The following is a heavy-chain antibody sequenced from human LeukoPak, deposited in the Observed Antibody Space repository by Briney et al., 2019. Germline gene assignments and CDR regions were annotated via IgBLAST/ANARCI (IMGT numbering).Heavy chain of an antibody. D-gene: IGHD2-2*01. J-gene: IGHJ6*02. V-gene: IGHV3-48*04. Sequence: GGSLRLSCAASGFTFSSYWMSWVRQAPGKGLEWVSYISSSGSTIYYADSVKGRFTISRDNAKNSLYLQMNSLRAEDTAVYYCARYLVVVPAATKQSYYYYGMDVWGQGTTVTVSS. CDR1: GFTFSSYW. CDR3: ARYLVVVPAATKQSYYYYGMDV. CDR2: ISSSGSTI.